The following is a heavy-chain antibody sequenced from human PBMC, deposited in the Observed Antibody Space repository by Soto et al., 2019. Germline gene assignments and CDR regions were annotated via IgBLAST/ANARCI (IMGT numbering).Heavy chain of an antibody. CDR3: AKDGTVGATPPYS. J-gene: IGHJ4*02. CDR1: GFTFSSYA. V-gene: IGHV3-23*01. D-gene: IGHD1-26*01. Sequence: EVQLLESGGGLVQPGGSLRLSCAASGFTFSSYAMSWVRQAPGKGLEWVSAISGSGGSTYYADSVKGRFTISRDNSKNTLYLQMTGLRAEDTAVYYCAKDGTVGATPPYSWGQGTLVTVSS. CDR2: ISGSGGST.